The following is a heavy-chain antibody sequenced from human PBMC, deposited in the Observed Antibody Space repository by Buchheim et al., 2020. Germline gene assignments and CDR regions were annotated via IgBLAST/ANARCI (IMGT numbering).Heavy chain of an antibody. J-gene: IGHJ5*02. CDR1: GGTFSSYA. D-gene: IGHD3-3*01. Sequence: QVQLVQSGAEVKKPGSSVKVSCKASGGTFSSYAISWVRQAPGQGLEWMGGIIPIFGTANYAQKFQGRVTITAYKSTRTAYVELSTLSSEDTAVYYCAGGVYYDFWSASAHPHWFDPWGQGTL. V-gene: IGHV1-69*06. CDR2: IIPIFGTA. CDR3: AGGVYYDFWSASAHPHWFDP.